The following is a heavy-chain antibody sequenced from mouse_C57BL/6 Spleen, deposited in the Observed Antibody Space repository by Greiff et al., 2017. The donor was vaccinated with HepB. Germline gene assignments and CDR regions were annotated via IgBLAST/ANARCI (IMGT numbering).Heavy chain of an antibody. CDR2: INPNNGGT. CDR3: ARRTMEYYFDY. CDR1: GYTFTDYY. V-gene: IGHV1-26*01. D-gene: IGHD1-1*02. J-gene: IGHJ2*01. Sequence: EVQLQQSGPELVKPGASVKISCKASGYTFTDYYMNWVKQSHGKSLEWIGDINPNNGGTSYNQKFKGKATLTVDKSSSTAYMELRSLTSADSAVYYCARRTMEYYFDYWGQGTTLTVSS.